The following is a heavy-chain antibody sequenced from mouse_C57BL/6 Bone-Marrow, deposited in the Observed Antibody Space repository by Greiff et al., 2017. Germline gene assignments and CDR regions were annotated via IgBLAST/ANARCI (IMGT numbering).Heavy chain of an antibody. CDR2: ISYDGSN. Sequence: DVQLQESGPGLVKPSQSLSLTCSVTGYSITSGYYWNWIRQFPGNKLEWMGYISYDGSNNYNPSLKNRISITRDTSKNQFFLKLNSVTTEDTATYYCANDYYGSFYWYFDVWGTGTTVTVSS. CDR1: GYSITSGYY. J-gene: IGHJ1*03. CDR3: ANDYYGSFYWYFDV. D-gene: IGHD1-1*01. V-gene: IGHV3-6*01.